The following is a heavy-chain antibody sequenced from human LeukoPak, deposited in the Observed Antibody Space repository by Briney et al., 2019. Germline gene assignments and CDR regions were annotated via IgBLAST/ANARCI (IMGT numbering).Heavy chain of an antibody. D-gene: IGHD2-2*01. J-gene: IGHJ4*02. CDR3: AREVGSSSLTFDY. V-gene: IGHV5-51*01. CDR2: TWPSYSET. CDR1: GFTFSNYW. Sequence: GESLKISCKGSGFTFSNYWIGWVRQMPGKGLEWMGVTWPSYSETRYSPSFQGQVTISADKSITTAYLQWSSLKASDTAMYYCAREVGSSSLTFDYWGQGTLVTVPS.